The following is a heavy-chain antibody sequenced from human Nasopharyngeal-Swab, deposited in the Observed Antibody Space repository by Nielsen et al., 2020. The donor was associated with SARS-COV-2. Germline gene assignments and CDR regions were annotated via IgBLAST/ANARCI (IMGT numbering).Heavy chain of an antibody. V-gene: IGHV1-58*01. D-gene: IGHD3-22*01. CDR2: IVVGSGNT. CDR1: GFTFTSSA. J-gene: IGHJ4*02. CDR3: ARITYYDSSGYWPYFDY. Sequence: SVKVSCKASGFTFTSSAVQWVRQARGQRLEWIGWIVVGSGNTNYAQKFQERVTITRDTSASTAYMELSSLGSEDTAVYYCARITYYDSSGYWPYFDYWGQGTLVTVSS.